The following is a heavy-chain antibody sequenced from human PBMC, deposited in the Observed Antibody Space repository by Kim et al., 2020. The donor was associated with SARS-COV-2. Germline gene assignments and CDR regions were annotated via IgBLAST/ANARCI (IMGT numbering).Heavy chain of an antibody. Sequence: GGSLRLSCAASGFTFSSYAMSWVRQAPGKGLEWVSAISGSGGSTYYADSVKGRFTISRDNSKNTLYLQMNSLRAEDTAVYYCAKAQPYSSGWWGPFDYWGQGTLVTVSS. CDR2: ISGSGGST. CDR3: AKAQPYSSGWWGPFDY. J-gene: IGHJ4*02. V-gene: IGHV3-23*01. CDR1: GFTFSSYA. D-gene: IGHD6-19*01.